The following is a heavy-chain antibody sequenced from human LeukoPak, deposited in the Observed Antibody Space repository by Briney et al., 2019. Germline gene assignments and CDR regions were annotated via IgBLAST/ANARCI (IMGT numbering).Heavy chain of an antibody. CDR2: IIPIFGTA. D-gene: IGHD2-15*01. J-gene: IGHJ4*02. CDR3: ARDLLRCSGGSCYNYFDY. Sequence: ASVKVSCKASGGTFSSYAISWVRQAPGQGLEWMGGIIPIFGTANYAQKFQGRVTITADESTSTAYMELSSLRSEDTAVYYCARDLLRCSGGSCYNYFDYWGQGTLVTVSS. V-gene: IGHV1-69*13. CDR1: GGTFSSYA.